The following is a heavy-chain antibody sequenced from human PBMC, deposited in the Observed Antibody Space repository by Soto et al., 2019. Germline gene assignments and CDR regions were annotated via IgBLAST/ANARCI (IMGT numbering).Heavy chain of an antibody. CDR3: ARGDYYDSSGPFSDAFDI. D-gene: IGHD3-22*01. J-gene: IGHJ3*02. CDR1: GLTFSSYS. CDR2: ISSSSSYI. Sequence: NPGGSLRLSCAASGLTFSSYSMNWVRQAPGKGLEWVSSISSSSSYIYYADSVKGRFTISRDNAKNSLYLQMNSLRAEDTAVYYCARGDYYDSSGPFSDAFDIWGQGTMVTVSS. V-gene: IGHV3-21*01.